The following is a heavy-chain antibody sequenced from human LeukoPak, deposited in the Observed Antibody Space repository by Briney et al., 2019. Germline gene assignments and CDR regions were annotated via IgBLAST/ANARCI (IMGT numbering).Heavy chain of an antibody. CDR2: IYYSGST. V-gene: IGHV4-59*01. Sequence: SETLSLXCTVSGGSISSYYWSWIRQPPGKGLEWIGYIYYSGSTNYNPSLKSRVTISVDTSKNQFSLKLSSVTAADTAVYYCARGLVGYYDSSGYCYHGDAFDIWGQGTMVTVSS. CDR1: GGSISSYY. J-gene: IGHJ3*02. D-gene: IGHD3-22*01. CDR3: ARGLVGYYDSSGYCYHGDAFDI.